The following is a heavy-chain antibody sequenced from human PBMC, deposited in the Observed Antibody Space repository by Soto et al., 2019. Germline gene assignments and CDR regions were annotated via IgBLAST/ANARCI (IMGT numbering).Heavy chain of an antibody. J-gene: IGHJ5*02. CDR3: ARGLTIFGVARDFDP. Sequence: ASVKVSCKASGYTFTRYGISWVRQAPGQGLEWMGWISAYNGNTNYAQKLQGRVTMTTDTSTSTAYMELRSLRSDDTAVYYCARGLTIFGVARDFDPWGRGTLVTVSS. V-gene: IGHV1-18*01. CDR2: ISAYNGNT. CDR1: GYTFTRYG. D-gene: IGHD3-3*01.